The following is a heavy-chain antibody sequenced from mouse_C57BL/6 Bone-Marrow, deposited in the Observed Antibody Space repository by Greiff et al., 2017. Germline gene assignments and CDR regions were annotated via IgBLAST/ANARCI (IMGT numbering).Heavy chain of an antibody. Sequence: VQLQESGPELVKPGASVKISCKASGYTFTDYYMNWVKQSHGKSLEWIGDINPNNGGTSYNQKFKGKATLTVDKSSSTAYMELRNLTSEDSAVYYCARKGGSSHWYFDFWGTGTAVTVSS. D-gene: IGHD1-1*01. CDR2: INPNNGGT. CDR1: GYTFTDYY. CDR3: ARKGGSSHWYFDF. J-gene: IGHJ1*03. V-gene: IGHV1-26*01.